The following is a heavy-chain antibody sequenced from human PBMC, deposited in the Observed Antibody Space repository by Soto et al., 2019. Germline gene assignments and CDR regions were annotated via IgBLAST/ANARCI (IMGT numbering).Heavy chain of an antibody. CDR1: GFTFSTYA. CDR2: ITGSGDRT. D-gene: IGHD6-13*01. Sequence: EVQLLESGGDLVQPGGSLRLSCAASGFTFSTYAMRWVRQTPGKGLEWVSSITGSGDRTYYADSVKGRFTISRDNSQRTLHLQMNSLRAEDTAVYYCARMYSSSCDYWGQGTLVTVSS. J-gene: IGHJ4*02. V-gene: IGHV3-23*01. CDR3: ARMYSSSCDY.